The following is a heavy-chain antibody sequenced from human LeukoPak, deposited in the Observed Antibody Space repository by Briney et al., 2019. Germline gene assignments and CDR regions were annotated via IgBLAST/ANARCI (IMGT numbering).Heavy chain of an antibody. CDR3: ARGGRDGYKEIDY. CDR2: ITSSSNYI. J-gene: IGHJ4*02. CDR1: GFTFSSYG. V-gene: IGHV3-21*01. D-gene: IGHD5-24*01. Sequence: GGSLRLSCAASGFTFSSYGMNWVRQAPGKGLEWVSFITSSSNYIYYADSVKGRFTISRDNAKNSLYLQMNSLRAEDTAVYYCARGGRDGYKEIDYWGQGTLVTVSS.